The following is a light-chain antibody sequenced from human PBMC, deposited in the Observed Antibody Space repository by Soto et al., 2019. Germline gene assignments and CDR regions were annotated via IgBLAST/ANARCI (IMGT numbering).Light chain of an antibody. CDR1: SSDVGGSIY. J-gene: IGLJ3*02. Sequence: QSALTQPASVSGWPGQSITIYCTGTSSDVGGSIYVSWYQLSPGKAPKLLIYDVDRPSGVSNRFSGSKSDNTASLTISGLQAEDEADYYCNSYTTSGTVVFGGGTKLTVL. CDR2: DV. V-gene: IGLV2-14*01. CDR3: NSYTTSGTVV.